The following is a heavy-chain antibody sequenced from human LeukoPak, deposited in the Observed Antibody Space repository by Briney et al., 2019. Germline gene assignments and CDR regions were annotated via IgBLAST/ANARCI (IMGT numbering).Heavy chain of an antibody. CDR2: ITPSATYI. Sequence: PGGSLRLSCAASGFTFSDSDMEWVRQAPGKGLEWVSSITPSATYIYYADSVRGRFTVSRDDAKNSLYLQMNSLRAEDTAVYYCVRGGDFPPLYWGQGTLVTVSS. CDR1: GFTFSDSD. D-gene: IGHD2-21*02. J-gene: IGHJ4*02. CDR3: VRGGDFPPLY. V-gene: IGHV3-21*01.